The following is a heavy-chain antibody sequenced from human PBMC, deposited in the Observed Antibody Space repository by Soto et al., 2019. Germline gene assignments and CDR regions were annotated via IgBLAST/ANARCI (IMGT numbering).Heavy chain of an antibody. CDR3: ARQPRGPGYGERGLYFDY. D-gene: IGHD3-16*01. Sequence: SETLSLTXTVSGGSTNSRSDYWGWIRQPPGKGLEWIGSVYYSGSTHDNPSLQSRVTISVDTSRNQFSLNLISVTAADTAVYFCARQPRGPGYGERGLYFDYWGQGTLVTVSS. V-gene: IGHV4-39*01. J-gene: IGHJ4*02. CDR1: GGSTNSRSDY. CDR2: VYYSGST.